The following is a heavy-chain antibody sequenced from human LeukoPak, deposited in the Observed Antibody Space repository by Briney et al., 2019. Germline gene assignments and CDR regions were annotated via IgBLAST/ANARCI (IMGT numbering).Heavy chain of an antibody. CDR2: IIPILGIA. V-gene: IGHV1-69*02. CDR3: ASRLYCSNTRCRNFPFAY. D-gene: IGHD2-2*01. J-gene: IGHJ4*02. Sequence: SVKVSCKASGGTFSSYTISWVRQAPGQGLEWMGRIIPILGIANYAQKFQGRVTITADKSASTAYMELSSLRSEDTAIYYCASRLYCSNTRCRNFPFAYWGQGTLVTVSS. CDR1: GGTFSSYT.